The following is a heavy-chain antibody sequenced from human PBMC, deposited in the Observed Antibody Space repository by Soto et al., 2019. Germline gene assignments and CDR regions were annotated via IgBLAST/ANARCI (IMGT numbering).Heavy chain of an antibody. CDR2: INPSGGST. CDR1: GYTFTSYY. V-gene: IGHV1-46*01. CDR3: ARSYGDYSFYYYMDV. J-gene: IGHJ6*03. D-gene: IGHD4-17*01. Sequence: GASVKVSCKASGYTFTSYYMHWVRQAPGQGLEWMGIINPSGGSTSYAQKFQGRVTMTRNTSISTAYMELSSLRSEDTAVYYCARSYGDYSFYYYMDVWGKGTTVTVSS.